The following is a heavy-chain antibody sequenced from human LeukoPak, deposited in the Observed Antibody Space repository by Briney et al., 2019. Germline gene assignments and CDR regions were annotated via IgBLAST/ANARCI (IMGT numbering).Heavy chain of an antibody. CDR1: GFTFSSYE. J-gene: IGHJ1*01. D-gene: IGHD5-24*01. CDR2: ISSSGSTI. Sequence: GGSLRLSCAASGFTFSSYEMNWVRQALGKGLEWVSYISSSGSTIYYADSVKGRFTISRDNAKNSLYLQMNSLRAEDTAVYYCARLGVGDVYNYGYFQHWGQGTLVTVSS. CDR3: ARLGVGDVYNYGYFQH. V-gene: IGHV3-48*03.